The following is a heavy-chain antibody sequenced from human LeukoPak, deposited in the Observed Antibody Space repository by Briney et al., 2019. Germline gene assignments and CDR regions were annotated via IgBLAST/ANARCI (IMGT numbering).Heavy chain of an antibody. J-gene: IGHJ4*02. Sequence: GGSLRLSCAASGFTFSSYGMHWVRQAPGKGLEWVAVISYDGSNKYYADSVKGRFTISRDNSKNTLYLQMNSLRAEDTAVYYCARDRVAVAAYYFDYWGQGTLVTVSS. CDR3: ARDRVAVAAYYFDY. CDR2: ISYDGSNK. CDR1: GFTFSSYG. V-gene: IGHV3-30*03. D-gene: IGHD6-19*01.